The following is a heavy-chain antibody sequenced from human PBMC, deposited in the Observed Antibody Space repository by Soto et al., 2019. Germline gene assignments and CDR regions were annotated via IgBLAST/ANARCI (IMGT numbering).Heavy chain of an antibody. CDR1: GGSISSYY. CDR3: ARGPRGNYVYYAYCMDV. J-gene: IGHJ6*02. Sequence: QVQLQESGPGLVKPSETLSLTCTVSGGSISSYYWSWIRQPPGKGLEWIGYIDYSGSSNYNPSLKRRVTISVDTTKNQSSRKLSSVTAADTAVYYCARGPRGNYVYYAYCMDVWGQGTTVTVSS. CDR2: IDYSGSS. D-gene: IGHD1-7*01. V-gene: IGHV4-59*01.